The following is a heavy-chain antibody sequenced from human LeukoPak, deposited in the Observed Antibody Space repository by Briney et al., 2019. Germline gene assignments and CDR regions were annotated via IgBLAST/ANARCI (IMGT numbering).Heavy chain of an antibody. V-gene: IGHV3-66*01. Sequence: PGGSLRLSCAASGFTFSSYSMNWVRQAPGKGLEWVSVIYSGGSTYYADSVKGRFTISRDNSKNTLYLQMNSLRAEDTAVYYCARGIAAGIAAAGDYWGQGTLVTVSS. CDR3: ARGIAAGIAAAGDY. CDR2: IYSGGST. CDR1: GFTFSSYS. J-gene: IGHJ4*02. D-gene: IGHD6-13*01.